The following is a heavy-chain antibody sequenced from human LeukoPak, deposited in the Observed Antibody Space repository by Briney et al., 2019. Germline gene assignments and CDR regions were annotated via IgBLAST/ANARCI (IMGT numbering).Heavy chain of an antibody. D-gene: IGHD3-10*01. CDR2: IYYSGST. V-gene: IGHV4-59*12. CDR3: AREGTQLLWFGELLYPDAFDI. CDR1: GGSISSYY. Sequence: SETLSLTCTVSGGSISSYYWSWIRQPPGKGLEWIGYIYYSGSTNYNPSLKSRVTISVDTSMNQFSLKLSSVTAADTAVYYCAREGTQLLWFGELLYPDAFDIWGQGTMVTVSS. J-gene: IGHJ3*02.